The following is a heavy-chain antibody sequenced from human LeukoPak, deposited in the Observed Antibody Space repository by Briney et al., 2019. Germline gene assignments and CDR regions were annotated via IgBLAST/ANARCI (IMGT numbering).Heavy chain of an antibody. CDR3: AKDSRGWAVAATGYFQH. J-gene: IGHJ1*01. CDR1: GFTFDDYA. Sequence: GRSLRLSCAASGFTFDDYAMHWVRQAPGKGLEWVSGISWNSGSIGNADSVKGRFTISRDNAKNSLYLQMNGLRAEDTALYYCAKDSRGWAVAATGYFQHWGQGTLVTVSS. V-gene: IGHV3-9*01. CDR2: ISWNSGSI. D-gene: IGHD6-19*01.